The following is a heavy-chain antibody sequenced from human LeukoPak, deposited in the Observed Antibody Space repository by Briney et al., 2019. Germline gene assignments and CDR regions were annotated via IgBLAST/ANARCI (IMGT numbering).Heavy chain of an antibody. Sequence: PSETLSLTCTVSGGSISSHYWSWIRQPPGKGLEWIGYIYYSGSTNYNPSLKSRVTISVDTSKNQFSLKLSSVTAADTAVYYCARGAYQLPSPFDYWGQGTLVTVSS. CDR1: GGSISSHY. V-gene: IGHV4-59*11. D-gene: IGHD2-2*01. CDR3: ARGAYQLPSPFDY. CDR2: IYYSGST. J-gene: IGHJ4*02.